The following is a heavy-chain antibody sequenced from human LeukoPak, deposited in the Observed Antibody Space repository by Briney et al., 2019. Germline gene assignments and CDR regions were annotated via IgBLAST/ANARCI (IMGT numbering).Heavy chain of an antibody. CDR3: ATPGTVVAGASDY. Sequence: GGSLRLSCAASGFTFSGYWMHCVRQAPGKGLVWVSRINSDGSSTSYADSVEGRFTISRDNAKNTLYLQMNSLRVEDTAVYYCATPGTVVAGASDYWGQGTLVTVSS. CDR2: INSDGSST. CDR1: GFTFSGYW. J-gene: IGHJ4*02. V-gene: IGHV3-74*01. D-gene: IGHD2-2*01.